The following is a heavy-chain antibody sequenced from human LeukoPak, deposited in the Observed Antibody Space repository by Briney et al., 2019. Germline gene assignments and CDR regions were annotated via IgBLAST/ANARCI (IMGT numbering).Heavy chain of an antibody. CDR3: ARDRLRWGLGYCSSTSCPDAFDI. D-gene: IGHD2-2*01. CDR2: IIPIFGTA. J-gene: IGHJ3*02. V-gene: IGHV1-69*05. Sequence: SVKVSCKASGGTFSGYAISWVRQAPGQGLEWMGGIIPIFGTANYAQKFQGRVTITTDESTSTAYMELSSLRSEDTAVYYCARDRLRWGLGYCSSTSCPDAFDIWGQGTMVTVSS. CDR1: GGTFSGYA.